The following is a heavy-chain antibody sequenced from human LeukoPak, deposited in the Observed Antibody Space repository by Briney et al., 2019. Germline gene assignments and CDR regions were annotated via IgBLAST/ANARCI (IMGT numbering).Heavy chain of an antibody. J-gene: IGHJ4*02. V-gene: IGHV3-21*01. D-gene: IGHD5-18*01. Sequence: GGSLRLSCAASGFTFSSYNMNWVRQAPGKGLEWVSSISTTSDYIYYADSLKGRFTISRDNAKNSLYLQMNSLRAEDTAVYYCASRATSERGYSYGLDYWGQGTLVTASS. CDR3: ASRATSERGYSYGLDY. CDR1: GFTFSSYN. CDR2: ISTTSDYI.